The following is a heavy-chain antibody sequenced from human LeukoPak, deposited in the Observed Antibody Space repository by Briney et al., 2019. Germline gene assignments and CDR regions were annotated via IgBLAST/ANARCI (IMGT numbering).Heavy chain of an antibody. D-gene: IGHD5-18*01. CDR3: AREGAGTAMAFDY. Sequence: SETLSLTCAVYGGSFSGYYWSWIRQPPGKGLEWIGEINHSGSTYYNPSLKSRVTISVDTSKNQFSLKLSSVTAADTAVYYCAREGAGTAMAFDYWGQGTLVTVSS. J-gene: IGHJ4*02. V-gene: IGHV4-34*01. CDR2: INHSGST. CDR1: GGSFSGYY.